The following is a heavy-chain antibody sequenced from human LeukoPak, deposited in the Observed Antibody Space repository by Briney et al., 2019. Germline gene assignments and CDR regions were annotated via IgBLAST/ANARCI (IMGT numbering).Heavy chain of an antibody. CDR1: GFTFSSYA. D-gene: IGHD6-13*01. CDR3: ARWRIAARDDWFDP. J-gene: IGHJ5*02. CDR2: ISYDGSNK. Sequence: GGSLRLSCAASGFTFSSYAMHWVRQVPGKGLEWVAVISYDGSNKYYADSVKGRFTISRDNSKNTLYLQMNSLRAEDTAVYYCARWRIAARDDWFDPWGQGTLVTVSS. V-gene: IGHV3-30*01.